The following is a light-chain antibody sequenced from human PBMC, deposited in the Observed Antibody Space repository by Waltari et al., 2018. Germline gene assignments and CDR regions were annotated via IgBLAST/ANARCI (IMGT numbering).Light chain of an antibody. J-gene: IGKJ1*01. CDR3: RHYVSLPVT. CDR2: GAS. Sequence: EIVLTQSPGTLSLSPGERATLSCRASQSASRALAWYQQNPCQAPRLLIYGASNRATGIPDRFSGSGSGTDFSLIISRLEPEDFAVYYCRHYVSLPVTFGQGTKVEIK. V-gene: IGKV3-20*01. CDR1: QSASRA.